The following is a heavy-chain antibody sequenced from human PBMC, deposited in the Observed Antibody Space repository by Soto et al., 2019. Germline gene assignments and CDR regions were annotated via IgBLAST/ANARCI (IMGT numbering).Heavy chain of an antibody. CDR3: AKDGESYGDYGWFDP. CDR2: ISYDGSNK. Sequence: QVQLVESGGGVVQPGRSLRLSCAASGFTFSSYGMHWVRQAPGKGLEWVAVISYDGSNKYYADSVKGRFTISRDNSKNTLHLQMNSLRAEDTAVYYCAKDGESYGDYGWFDPWGQGTLVTVSS. J-gene: IGHJ5*02. V-gene: IGHV3-30*18. D-gene: IGHD4-17*01. CDR1: GFTFSSYG.